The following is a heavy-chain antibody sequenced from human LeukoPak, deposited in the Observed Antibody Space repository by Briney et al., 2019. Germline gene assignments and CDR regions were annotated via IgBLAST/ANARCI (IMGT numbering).Heavy chain of an antibody. V-gene: IGHV3-23*01. CDR3: ARGGRYGDYVVY. CDR2: ISDSGGST. Sequence: PGGSLRLSCAASGFTFSNYAMNWVRQAPGKGLEWVSGISDSGGSTYYTDSVKGRFTISRDNSKNTLYVQMKSLRAEDTAVYYCARGGRYGDYVVYWGQGTLVTVSS. D-gene: IGHD1-26*01. J-gene: IGHJ4*02. CDR1: GFTFSNYA.